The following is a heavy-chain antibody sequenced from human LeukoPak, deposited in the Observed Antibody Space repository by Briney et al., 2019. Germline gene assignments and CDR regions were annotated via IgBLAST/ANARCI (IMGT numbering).Heavy chain of an antibody. CDR2: IIPIFGTA. CDR1: GGTFSSYA. V-gene: IGHV1-69*13. J-gene: IGHJ6*02. CDR3: AREGVVVTAFYYYYGMDV. D-gene: IGHD2-21*02. Sequence: SVKVSCKASGGTFSSYAISWVRQAPGQGLEWMGGIIPIFGTANYAQKFQGRVTITADESTSAAYMELSSLGSEDTAVYYCAREGVVVTAFYYYYGMDVWGQGTTVTVSS.